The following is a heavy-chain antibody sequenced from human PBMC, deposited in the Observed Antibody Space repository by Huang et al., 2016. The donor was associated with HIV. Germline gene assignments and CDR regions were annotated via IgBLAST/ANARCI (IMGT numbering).Heavy chain of an antibody. Sequence: QLQLQESGPGLVKPSETLSLTCTVPGGSISTSGYYWGWIRQPPGKGLVWIGLIYYSGSTSHPPALKSRVTISADTSKSQSSLKLSSVTAADTAVYYCARQDTSGWYADPYYFDYWGQGTLVTVSS. D-gene: IGHD6-19*01. V-gene: IGHV4-39*01. CDR1: GGSISTSGYY. CDR3: ARQDTSGWYADPYYFDY. CDR2: IYYSGST. J-gene: IGHJ4*02.